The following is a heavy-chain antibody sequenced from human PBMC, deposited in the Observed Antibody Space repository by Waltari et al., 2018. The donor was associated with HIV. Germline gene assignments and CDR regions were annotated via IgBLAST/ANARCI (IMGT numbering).Heavy chain of an antibody. Sequence: QVQLQESGPGLVKPSETLSLTCAVSGYSISSGFYWAWIRQPPGEGLVWIGNVYPSGGTTYNPSLESRVSISLDTSANKFSLKLTSVTAADTAVYYCARYGSGTSFEYWGQGARVTVSS. J-gene: IGHJ4*02. V-gene: IGHV4-38-2*01. CDR1: GYSISSGFY. CDR2: VYPSGGT. CDR3: ARYGSGTSFEY. D-gene: IGHD3-10*01.